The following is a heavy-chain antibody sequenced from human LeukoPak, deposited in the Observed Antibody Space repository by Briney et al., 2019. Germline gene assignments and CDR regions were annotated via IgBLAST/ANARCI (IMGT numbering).Heavy chain of an antibody. J-gene: IGHJ3*02. D-gene: IGHD2-2*01. Sequence: SETLSLTCAVYGGSFSGYYWSWIRQPRAKGLEWIGEINHSGSTNYNPSLKNRVTISVDTSKNQFSLKLSSVTAADTAVYYCARVVQGFDDFEIWGQGTMVTVSS. CDR2: INHSGST. CDR1: GGSFSGYY. V-gene: IGHV4-34*01. CDR3: ARVVQGFDDFEI.